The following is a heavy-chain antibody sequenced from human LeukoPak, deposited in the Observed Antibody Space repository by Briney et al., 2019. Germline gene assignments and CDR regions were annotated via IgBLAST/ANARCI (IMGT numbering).Heavy chain of an antibody. CDR1: GGSISSSSYY. Sequence: PSETLSLTCTVSGGSISSSSYYWGWIRQPPGKGLEWIGSIYYSGSTYYNPSLKSRVTISVDTSKNQFSLKQSSVTGADTAVYYCARDRYYYDSSGPQLGSQGSGGGYFDYWGQGTLVIVSS. D-gene: IGHD3-22*01. CDR3: ARDRYYYDSSGPQLGSQGSGGGYFDY. J-gene: IGHJ4*02. CDR2: IYYSGST. V-gene: IGHV4-39*07.